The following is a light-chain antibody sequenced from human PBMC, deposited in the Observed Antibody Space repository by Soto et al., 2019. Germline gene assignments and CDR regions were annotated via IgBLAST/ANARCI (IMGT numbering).Light chain of an antibody. J-gene: IGLJ1*01. CDR3: QSYDSSLSGYV. Sequence: QSALAQPPSVSGAPGQRVTISCTGSGSNIGAGYDVHWYQQLPGTAPKLLIYANNIRPSGVPGRFSGSKSGTSASLAITGLQAEDEADYYCQSYDSSLSGYVFGTGTKVTVL. CDR2: ANN. V-gene: IGLV1-40*01. CDR1: GSNIGAGYD.